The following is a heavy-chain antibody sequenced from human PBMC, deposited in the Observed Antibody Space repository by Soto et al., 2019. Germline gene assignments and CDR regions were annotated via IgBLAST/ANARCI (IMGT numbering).Heavy chain of an antibody. J-gene: IGHJ6*02. CDR2: IKSKTDGGTT. Sequence: EVQLVESGGGLVKPGGSLRLSCAASGFTFSNAWMSWVRQAPGKGLEWVGRIKSKTDGGTTDYAAPVKGRFTISRDDSKNTPYLQMNSLKTEDTAVYYCTTQLGYCSSTSCYYYGMDVWGQGTTVTVSS. CDR1: GFTFSNAW. D-gene: IGHD2-2*01. V-gene: IGHV3-15*01. CDR3: TTQLGYCSSTSCYYYGMDV.